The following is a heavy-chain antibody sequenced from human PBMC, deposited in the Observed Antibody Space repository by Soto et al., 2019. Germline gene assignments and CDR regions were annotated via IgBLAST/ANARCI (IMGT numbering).Heavy chain of an antibody. Sequence: SETLSLTCTVSGGSISSYYWSWIRQPPGKGLEWIGYIYYSGSTNYNPSLKSRVTISVDTSKNQFSLKLSSVTAADTAVYYCASFTSGYAEWFDPWGQGTLDTVSS. CDR3: ASFTSGYAEWFDP. CDR1: GGSISSYY. CDR2: IYYSGST. J-gene: IGHJ5*02. D-gene: IGHD5-12*01. V-gene: IGHV4-59*01.